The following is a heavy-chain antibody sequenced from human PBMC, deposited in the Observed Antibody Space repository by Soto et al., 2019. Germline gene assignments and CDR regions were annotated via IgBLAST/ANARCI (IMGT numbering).Heavy chain of an antibody. CDR1: GFTFSSYG. CDR3: ASWGATMVRGVQYYFDY. J-gene: IGHJ4*02. Sequence: QVQLVESGGGVVQPGRSLRLSCAASGFTFSSYGMHWVRQAPGKGLEWVAVISYDGSNKYYADSVKGRFTISRDNSKNTLYLQMNSLRAEDTAVYYCASWGATMVRGVQYYFDYWGQGTLVTVSS. CDR2: ISYDGSNK. D-gene: IGHD3-10*01. V-gene: IGHV3-30*03.